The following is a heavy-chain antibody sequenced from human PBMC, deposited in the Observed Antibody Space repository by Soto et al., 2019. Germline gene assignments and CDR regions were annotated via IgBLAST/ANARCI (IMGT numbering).Heavy chain of an antibody. CDR1: GFTFSSYA. J-gene: IGHJ3*02. D-gene: IGHD3-22*01. CDR3: AKAYYDSSGYYYVSAFDI. V-gene: IGHV3-23*01. CDR2: ISGSGGST. Sequence: GGSLRLSCAASGFTFSSYAMSWVRQAPGKGLEWVSAISGSGGSTYYADSVKGRFTISRDNSKNTLYLQMNSLRAEDTAVYYCAKAYYDSSGYYYVSAFDIWGQGTMVTVSS.